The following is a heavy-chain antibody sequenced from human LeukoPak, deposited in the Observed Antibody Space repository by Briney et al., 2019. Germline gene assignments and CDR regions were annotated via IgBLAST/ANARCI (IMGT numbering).Heavy chain of an antibody. Sequence: RGSLRLSCAASGSIFTPYEMNWVRQAPGKGLEWVSYISSTGITTYYADSVKGRFTISRDNAKNSLYLQMNSLRAEDTAVYYCARRLGGSYSAFDIWGQGTMVTVSS. J-gene: IGHJ3*02. CDR2: ISSTGITT. CDR1: GSIFTPYE. D-gene: IGHD1-26*01. V-gene: IGHV3-48*03. CDR3: ARRLGGSYSAFDI.